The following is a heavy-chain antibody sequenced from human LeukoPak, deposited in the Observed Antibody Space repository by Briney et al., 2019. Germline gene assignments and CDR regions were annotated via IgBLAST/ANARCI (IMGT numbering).Heavy chain of an antibody. J-gene: IGHJ4*02. Sequence: ASVKVSCKASGYTFTSYYMHWVRQAPGQGLEWMGIINPSGGSTSYAQKFQGRVTMTRDTSTSTVYMELSSLRSENTAVYYCARVFPLSPDSSGYLDYWGQGTLVTVSS. CDR3: ARVFPLSPDSSGYLDY. D-gene: IGHD3-22*01. V-gene: IGHV1-46*01. CDR1: GYTFTSYY. CDR2: INPSGGST.